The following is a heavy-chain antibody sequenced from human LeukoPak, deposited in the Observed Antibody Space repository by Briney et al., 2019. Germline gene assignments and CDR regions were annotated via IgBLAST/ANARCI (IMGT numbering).Heavy chain of an antibody. D-gene: IGHD6-6*01. CDR2: ISGSGLST. J-gene: IGHJ3*02. CDR3: AREIAARASNDAYDI. Sequence: GGSLRLSCAPSGFTFSSYAAGWVSQPAGEGLGWVSTISGSGLSTYYADSVKGRFTISRDNAKNSLYLQMNSLRAEDTAVYYCAREIAARASNDAYDIGGQGTVVTVSS. V-gene: IGHV3-23*01. CDR1: GFTFSSYA.